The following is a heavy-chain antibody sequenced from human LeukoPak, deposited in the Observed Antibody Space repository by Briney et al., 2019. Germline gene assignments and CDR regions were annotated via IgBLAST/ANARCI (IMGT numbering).Heavy chain of an antibody. J-gene: IGHJ4*02. CDR1: GGSISSYY. D-gene: IGHD3-22*01. Sequence: SETLSLTCTVSGGSISSYYWSWIRQPAGKGLEWIGRIYTSGSTNYNPSLKSRVTMSVDTSKNQFSLKLSSVTAADTAVYYCARDSDSSGYYSISFDYWGQGTLVTVSS. V-gene: IGHV4-4*07. CDR3: ARDSDSSGYYSISFDY. CDR2: IYTSGST.